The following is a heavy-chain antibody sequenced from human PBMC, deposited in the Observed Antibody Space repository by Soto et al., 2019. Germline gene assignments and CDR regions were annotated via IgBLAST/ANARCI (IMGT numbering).Heavy chain of an antibody. V-gene: IGHV1-3*01. D-gene: IGHD5-18*01. CDR1: GYTFTSYA. Sequence: QVQLVQSGAEVKKPGASVKVSCKASGYTFTSYAMHWVRQAPGQRLEWMGWINAGNGNTKYSQKFQGRVTITRDTSANTAYMELSSLRSEDTAVYYCARDGYAGEYSYGYFDYWGQGTLVTVSS. CDR3: ARDGYAGEYSYGYFDY. CDR2: INAGNGNT. J-gene: IGHJ4*02.